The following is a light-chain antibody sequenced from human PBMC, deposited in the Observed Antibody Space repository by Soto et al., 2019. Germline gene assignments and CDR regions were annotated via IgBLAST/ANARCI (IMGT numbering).Light chain of an antibody. CDR3: QQYGSSPYT. CDR2: GAS. J-gene: IGKJ2*01. V-gene: IGKV3-20*01. Sequence: EIVLTQSPGTLSVSPGERATLSCRASQSVSSSYLAWYQQKPGQAPRLLIYGASSRAIGIPDRFSGSGSGIDFTLTISRLEPEDFAVYYCQQYGSSPYTFGQGTKLEIK. CDR1: QSVSSSY.